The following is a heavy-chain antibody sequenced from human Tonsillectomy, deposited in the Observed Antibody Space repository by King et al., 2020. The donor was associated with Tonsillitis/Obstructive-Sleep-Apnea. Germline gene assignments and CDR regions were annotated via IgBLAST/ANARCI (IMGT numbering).Heavy chain of an antibody. CDR1: GFTFNTYA. CDR3: AKMRALGYCSSTSCFPYYYYMDV. J-gene: IGHJ6*03. CDR2: ISGSGGST. Sequence: VQLVESGGGLVQPGGSLRLSCAASGFTFNTYAMSWVRQAPGKGLEWVSAISGSGGSTYYAESVKGRFTISRDNSKYTLYLQMNSLRAEDTAVYYCAKMRALGYCSSTSCFPYYYYMDVWGKGTTVTVSS. V-gene: IGHV3-23*04. D-gene: IGHD2-2*01.